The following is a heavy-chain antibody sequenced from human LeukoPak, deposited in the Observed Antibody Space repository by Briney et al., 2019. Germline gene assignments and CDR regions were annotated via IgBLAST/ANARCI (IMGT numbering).Heavy chain of an antibody. V-gene: IGHV1-18*04. CDR1: GNTFTSYG. Sequence: ASVKVPCKASGNTFTSYGISWVRQAPGQGLEWMGWISAYTGHTDYPQKLQGRVTMTMDTSTSTTYMDLRSLRSEDTAVYYCARSFSSGWYFDYWGQGTLVTVSS. D-gene: IGHD6-19*01. CDR2: ISAYTGHT. CDR3: ARSFSSGWYFDY. J-gene: IGHJ4*02.